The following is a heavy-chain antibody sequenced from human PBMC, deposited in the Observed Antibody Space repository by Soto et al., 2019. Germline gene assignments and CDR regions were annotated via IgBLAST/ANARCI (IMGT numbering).Heavy chain of an antibody. Sequence: EVQLVESGGGLVQPGGSLRLSCAASGFTFSSYSMNWVRQAPGKGLEWVSYISSSSSTIYYADSVKGRFTISRDNAKNSLYLQMNSLRAEDTAVYYCARHPERIAEIGWFDPGGQGILVTVSS. CDR1: GFTFSSYS. J-gene: IGHJ5*02. V-gene: IGHV3-48*01. D-gene: IGHD6-13*01. CDR3: ARHPERIAEIGWFDP. CDR2: ISSSSSTI.